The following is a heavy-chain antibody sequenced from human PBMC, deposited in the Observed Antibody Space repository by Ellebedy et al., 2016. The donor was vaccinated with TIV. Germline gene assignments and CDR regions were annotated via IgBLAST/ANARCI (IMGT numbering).Heavy chain of an antibody. CDR3: ARDPRGTTVVLPFDP. Sequence: AASVKVSCKASGYTFTSYGISWVRQAPGQGLEWMGWISVYNGNTNYAQKLQGRVTMNTDTSTSTAYMELRSLRSDDTAVYYCARDPRGTTVVLPFDPWGQGTLVTVSS. CDR1: GYTFTSYG. J-gene: IGHJ5*02. D-gene: IGHD4-23*01. CDR2: ISVYNGNT. V-gene: IGHV1-18*01.